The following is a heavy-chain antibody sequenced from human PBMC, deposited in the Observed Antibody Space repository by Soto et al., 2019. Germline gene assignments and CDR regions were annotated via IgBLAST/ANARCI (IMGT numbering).Heavy chain of an antibody. CDR2: ISAYNGNT. CDR3: ARDVRDGDYFLRDNSGIDY. Sequence: QVQLVQSGAEVKKPGASVKVSCKASGYTFTSYGISWVRQAPGQGLEWMGWISAYNGNTNYAQKLQGRVTMTTDTYTSTAYMELRSRRSDDTAVYYCARDVRDGDYFLRDNSGIDYWGQGTLVTVSS. CDR1: GYTFTSYG. D-gene: IGHD4-17*01. V-gene: IGHV1-18*01. J-gene: IGHJ4*02.